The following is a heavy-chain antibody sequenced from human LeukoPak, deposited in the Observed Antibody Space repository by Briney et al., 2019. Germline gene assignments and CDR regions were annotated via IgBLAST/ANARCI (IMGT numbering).Heavy chain of an antibody. CDR1: GGSISSYY. CDR3: ARDRTRSTRGAFDI. CDR2: IYYSGST. J-gene: IGHJ3*02. D-gene: IGHD1-1*01. V-gene: IGHV4-59*01. Sequence: PSETLSLTCTVSGGSISSYYWSWIRQPPGKGLEWIGYIYYSGSTNYNPSLKSRVTISVDTSKNQFSLKLSSVTAADTAVYYCARDRTRSTRGAFDIWGQGTMVTVSS.